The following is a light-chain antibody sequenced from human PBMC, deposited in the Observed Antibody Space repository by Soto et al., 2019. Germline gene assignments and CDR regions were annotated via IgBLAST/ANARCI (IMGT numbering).Light chain of an antibody. Sequence: QSVLTQPASVSGSPGQSITISCTGTSSDVGGYNYVSWYQQHPGKAPKLVIYAVTDRPSGVSSRFSGSKSGNTASLTISGLQAEDEADYYCCSNAGSYPFVFGTGTKVTVL. J-gene: IGLJ1*01. CDR2: AVT. CDR3: CSNAGSYPFV. V-gene: IGLV2-14*01. CDR1: SSDVGGYNY.